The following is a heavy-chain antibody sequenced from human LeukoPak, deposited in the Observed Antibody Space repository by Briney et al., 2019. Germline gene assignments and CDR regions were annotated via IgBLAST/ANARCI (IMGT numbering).Heavy chain of an antibody. J-gene: IGHJ4*02. CDR3: VRGGGLLSY. CDR2: IQENGNDK. D-gene: IGHD2-15*01. Sequence: GGSLRLSCETSGFTFSNHGMGWVRQAPGKGLEWVANIQENGNDKYYVDSVKGRFTISRDNAENSLYLQMNSLRAEDTAVYYCVRGGGLLSYWGQGTLVTVSS. CDR1: GFTFSNHG. V-gene: IGHV3-7*01.